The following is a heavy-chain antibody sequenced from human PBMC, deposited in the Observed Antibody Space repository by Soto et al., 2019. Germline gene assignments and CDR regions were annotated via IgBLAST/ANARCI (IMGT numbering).Heavy chain of an antibody. CDR3: ARRYFDL. Sequence: PGGSLRLSCVASGFTFSNYWMHWIRQAPGKGLEWVANVKQDGSEKYYVDSVKGRFTISRDNAKNSLYLQMNSLRAEDTAVYYCARRYFDLWGRGTLVTVSS. V-gene: IGHV3-7*01. CDR1: GFTFSNYW. CDR2: VKQDGSEK. J-gene: IGHJ2*01.